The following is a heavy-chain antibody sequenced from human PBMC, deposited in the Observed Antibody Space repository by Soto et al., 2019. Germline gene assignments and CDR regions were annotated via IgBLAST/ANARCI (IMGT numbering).Heavy chain of an antibody. Sequence: EVQLVESGGGLVQPGGSLKLSCAASGFIFSDSAIHWVRQASGKGLEWVGRIRSKSNNYAIAYAASVRGRFTISRDESRNTAFLQMNSLTSEDTAVYYCSRIVDAGVVTSSNDYWGQGTLVTVSS. CDR3: SRIVDAGVVTSSNDY. D-gene: IGHD5-18*01. J-gene: IGHJ4*02. CDR1: GFIFSDSA. CDR2: IRSKSNNYAI. V-gene: IGHV3-73*02.